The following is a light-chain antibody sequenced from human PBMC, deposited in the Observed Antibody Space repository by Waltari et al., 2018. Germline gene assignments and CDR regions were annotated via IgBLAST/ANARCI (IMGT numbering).Light chain of an antibody. CDR3: MQGTHWPLT. CDR2: KVS. J-gene: IGKJ5*01. Sequence: QSLVNSDGNTYLNWFHQRPGQSPRRLIYKVSRRESGVPDRFSGSGSGTDFTLKISRVEAEDVGIYYCMQGTHWPLTFGQGTRLEI. V-gene: IGKV2-30*01. CDR1: QSLVNSDGNTY.